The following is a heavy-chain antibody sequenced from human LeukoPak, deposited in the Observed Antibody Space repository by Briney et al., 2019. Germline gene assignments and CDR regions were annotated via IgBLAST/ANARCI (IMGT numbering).Heavy chain of an antibody. CDR1: GFTFSNAW. CDR3: TTKYCTNGVCPYRYYYYMDV. V-gene: IGHV3-15*01. CDR2: IKSKTDGGTT. Sequence: GGSLRLSCAASGFTFSNAWMSWVRQAPGKGLEWVGRIKSKTDGGTTDYAAPVKGRFTISRDDSKNTLYLQMNSLKTEDTAVYYCTTKYCTNGVCPYRYYYYMDVWGKGTTVTVSS. J-gene: IGHJ6*03. D-gene: IGHD2-8*01.